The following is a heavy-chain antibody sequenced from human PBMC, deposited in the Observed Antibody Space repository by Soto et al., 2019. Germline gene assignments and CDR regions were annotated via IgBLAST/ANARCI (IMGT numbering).Heavy chain of an antibody. D-gene: IGHD2-8*01. CDR1: GGSISSYY. J-gene: IGHJ6*03. CDR3: AMLDVYYHNMDV. Sequence: QVQLQESGPGLVKPSETLSLTCTVSGGSISSYYWTWIRQPPGKGLEWIGYIYYSGSTNYNPSLKRRVTISVATSMPEFSLKLSSVTAAYTAVYYCAMLDVYYHNMDVWGKGTTVTVSS. V-gene: IGHV4-59*08. CDR2: IYYSGST.